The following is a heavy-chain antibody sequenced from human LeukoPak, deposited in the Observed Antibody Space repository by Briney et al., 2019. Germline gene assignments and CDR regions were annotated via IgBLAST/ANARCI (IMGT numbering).Heavy chain of an antibody. CDR3: AKPISGGLAVTADWFDP. Sequence: GGSLRLSCAASGFAFSFYAMSWLRHPPGKGLEWVFTINANSGTTSYAASVRGRFTISRDNSKNTLYLQLNTLRAEDTALYYCAKPISGGLAVTADWFDPWGQGTLVVVSS. CDR2: INANSGTT. V-gene: IGHV3-23*01. CDR1: GFAFSFYA. J-gene: IGHJ5*01. D-gene: IGHD6-19*01.